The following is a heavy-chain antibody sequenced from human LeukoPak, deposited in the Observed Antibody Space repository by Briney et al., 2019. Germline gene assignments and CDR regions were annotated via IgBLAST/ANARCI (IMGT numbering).Heavy chain of an antibody. D-gene: IGHD3-9*01. CDR3: ASSPARYDILTGYYPRNLDY. J-gene: IGHJ4*02. CDR1: GGSISSSSYY. CDR2: IYYSGST. V-gene: IGHV4-39*01. Sequence: SETLSLTCTVPGGSISSSSYYWGWIRRPPGKGLEWIGSIYYSGSTYYNPSLKSRVTISVDTSKNQFSLKLSSVTAADTAVYYCASSPARYDILTGYYPRNLDYWGQGTLVTVSS.